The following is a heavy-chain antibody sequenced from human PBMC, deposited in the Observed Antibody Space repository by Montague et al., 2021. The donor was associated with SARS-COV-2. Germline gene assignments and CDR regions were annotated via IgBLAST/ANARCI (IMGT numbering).Heavy chain of an antibody. Sequence: SETLSLTCAVYGGSFSGYYWSWIRQPPGKGLEWIGEINHSGSTNXNPSLKSRVTISVVTSKNQFSLKLSSVTAADTAVYYCARGRRILLWFGELLSGGDYYGMDVWGQGTTVTVSS. V-gene: IGHV4-34*01. J-gene: IGHJ6*02. CDR2: INHSGST. CDR1: GGSFSGYY. CDR3: ARGRRILLWFGELLSGGDYYGMDV. D-gene: IGHD3-10*01.